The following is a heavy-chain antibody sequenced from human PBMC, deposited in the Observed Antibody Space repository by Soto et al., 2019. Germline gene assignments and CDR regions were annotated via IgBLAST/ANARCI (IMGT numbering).Heavy chain of an antibody. CDR2: INPSGGST. CDR1: GYTFTSYY. CDR3: ARCPFGSGSYYNAYYYYYMDV. Sequence: GASVKVSCKASGYTFTSYYMHWVRQAPGQGLEWMGIINPSGGSTSYAQKFQGRVTMTRDTSTSTVYMELSSLRSEDTAVYYCARCPFGSGSYYNAYYYYYMDVWGKGTTVTVSS. V-gene: IGHV1-46*03. J-gene: IGHJ6*03. D-gene: IGHD3-10*01.